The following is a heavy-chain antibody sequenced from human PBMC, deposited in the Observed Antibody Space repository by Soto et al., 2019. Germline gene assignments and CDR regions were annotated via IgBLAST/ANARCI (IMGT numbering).Heavy chain of an antibody. CDR2: INPNSGGT. CDR1: GYTFTGYY. CDR3: ATSYAYMNYSSSWSAPN. J-gene: IGHJ4*02. V-gene: IGHV1-2*04. D-gene: IGHD6-13*01. Sequence: ASVKVSCKASGYTFTGYYMHWGRQAPGQGLEWMGWINPNSGGTNYAQKFQGWVTMTRDTSISTAYMELSRLRSDDTAMYYCATSYAYMNYSSSWSAPNWGQGTLVTVSS.